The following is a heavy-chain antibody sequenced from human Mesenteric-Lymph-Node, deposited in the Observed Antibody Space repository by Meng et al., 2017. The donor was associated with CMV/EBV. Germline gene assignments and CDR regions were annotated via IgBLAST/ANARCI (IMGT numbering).Heavy chain of an antibody. Sequence: HQWVAGLLKPSETLSVTCAVYGGSFSGYYWNWIRQSPEKGLEWIGEINHSGSTTYNPSFTSRIIISVDTSTNQISLNMSSVTAADTAVYYCARGSSYDILTGYFDYWGQGALVTVSS. J-gene: IGHJ4*02. CDR2: INHSGST. CDR3: ARGSSYDILTGYFDY. V-gene: IGHV4-34*01. D-gene: IGHD3-9*01. CDR1: GGSFSGYY.